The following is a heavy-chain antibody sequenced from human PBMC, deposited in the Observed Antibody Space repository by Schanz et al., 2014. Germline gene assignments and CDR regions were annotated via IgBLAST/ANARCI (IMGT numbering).Heavy chain of an antibody. D-gene: IGHD3-22*01. V-gene: IGHV3-23*04. J-gene: IGHJ4*02. Sequence: EVQLVDSGGGLVKPGGSLRLSCAASGFTFSNHALSWVRQAPGKGLEWVSDISDSGDSTHYADSVKGRFTISRDNSENTLYLQMNSLRAEDTAVYYCAKQHGVIQQVSDYWGQGTLVTVSS. CDR3: AKQHGVIQQVSDY. CDR1: GFTFSNHA. CDR2: ISDSGDST.